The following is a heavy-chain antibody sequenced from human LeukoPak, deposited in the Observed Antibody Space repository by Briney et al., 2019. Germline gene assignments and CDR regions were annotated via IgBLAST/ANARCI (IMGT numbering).Heavy chain of an antibody. Sequence: PGGSLRLSCAASGFTFSSYSMNWVRQPPGKGLEWIGSIYYSGSTYYNPSLKSRVTISVDTSKNQFSLKLNSVTATDTAVYYCARHYGPWGQGTLVTVSS. D-gene: IGHD3-10*01. CDR3: ARHYGP. CDR2: IYYSGST. V-gene: IGHV4-39*01. CDR1: GFTFSSYSMN. J-gene: IGHJ4*02.